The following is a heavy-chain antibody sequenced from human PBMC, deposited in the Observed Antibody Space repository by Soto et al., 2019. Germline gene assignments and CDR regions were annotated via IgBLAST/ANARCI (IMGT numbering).Heavy chain of an antibody. D-gene: IGHD3-10*01. V-gene: IGHV4-30-4*01. CDR3: ASIWFGDFDY. CDR2: FHSSGAT. Sequence: QVQLQESGPGLVKPSQTLSLTCTVSGGSISSADYYWSWIRPQHRKGLEWIGYFHSSGATYKDPSLKSRVTISVDTSKNQISLKLDSVTAADTAVYYCASIWFGDFDYWGHGTLVTVSS. CDR1: GGSISSADYY. J-gene: IGHJ4*01.